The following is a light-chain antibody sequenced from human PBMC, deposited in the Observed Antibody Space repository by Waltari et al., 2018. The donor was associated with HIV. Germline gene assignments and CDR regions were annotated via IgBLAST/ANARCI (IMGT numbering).Light chain of an antibody. V-gene: IGLV3-10*01. CDR1: ALAKNF. CDR2: EDS. J-gene: IGLJ3*02. CDR3: YSTDSSANHGV. Sequence: SYELTQPPSVSVSPGQTARINCSGDALAKNFAYWYQQKSGQAPVLVIYEDSRRPSGISERFSGSSSGTVATFTISGAQVEDAADYYCYSTDSSANHGVFGGGTKLTVL.